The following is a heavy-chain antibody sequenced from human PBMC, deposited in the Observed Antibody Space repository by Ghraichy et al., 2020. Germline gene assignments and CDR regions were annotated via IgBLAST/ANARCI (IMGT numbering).Heavy chain of an antibody. Sequence: ASVKVSCKASGYTFTDYYLYWVRQAPGRGFEWMGWIIPNSGGTSYAEKFEGRVTMTRDTSISTAYMELSRLRFDDTAYYYCARVAGARVAGAVSDRRFVEWLLEENCPDLWGQGTLVTVSS. CDR3: ARVAGARVAGAVSDRRFVEWLLEENCPDL. J-gene: IGHJ4*02. CDR1: GYTFTDYY. D-gene: IGHD3-3*01. CDR2: IIPNSGGT. V-gene: IGHV1-2*02.